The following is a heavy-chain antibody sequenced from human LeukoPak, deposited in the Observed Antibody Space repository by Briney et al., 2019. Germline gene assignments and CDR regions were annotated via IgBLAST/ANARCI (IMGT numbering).Heavy chain of an antibody. CDR2: ISSSSSYI. CDR1: GFTFSSYS. Sequence: PGGSLRLSCAASGFTFSSYSMNWVRQAPGKGLEWVSSISSSSSYIYYADSVKGRFTISRDNAKNSLYLQMNSLRAEDTAVYYCARVSVRGVYPSDYWGQGTLVTVSS. D-gene: IGHD3-10*01. J-gene: IGHJ4*02. CDR3: ARVSVRGVYPSDY. V-gene: IGHV3-21*01.